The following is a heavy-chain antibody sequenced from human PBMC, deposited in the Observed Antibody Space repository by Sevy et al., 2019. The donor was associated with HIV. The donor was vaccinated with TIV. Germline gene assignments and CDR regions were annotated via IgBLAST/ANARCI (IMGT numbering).Heavy chain of an antibody. V-gene: IGHV3-30*03. CDR2: ISNDGSNK. J-gene: IGHJ3*01. CDR1: GFTFSSFG. CDR3: AITLH. Sequence: GGSLRLSCAASGFTFSSFGMHWVRQAPGKGLEWVAHISNDGSNKYYADSEKGRFTISRDNSKNTLYLQMDSLRAEDTAVYYCAITLHWGQGTMVTVSS.